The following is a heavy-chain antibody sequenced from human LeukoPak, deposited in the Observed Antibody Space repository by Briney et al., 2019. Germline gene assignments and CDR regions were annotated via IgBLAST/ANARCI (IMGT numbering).Heavy chain of an antibody. D-gene: IGHD2-21*02. Sequence: GGSLRLSCAASGFTFDRFTIHWVRQTPGKGLEWVSLINRRGHTFYADSVKGRFTISRDNSRNSVFLQMNSLRPGDTALYHCAKEVDCPSDCLFFHSWGQGTLVTVSS. CDR2: INRRGHT. J-gene: IGHJ4*02. CDR3: AKEVDCPSDCLFFHS. CDR1: GFTFDRFT. V-gene: IGHV3-43*01.